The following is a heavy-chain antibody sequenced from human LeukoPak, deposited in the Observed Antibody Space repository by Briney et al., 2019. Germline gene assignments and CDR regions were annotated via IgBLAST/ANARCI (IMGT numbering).Heavy chain of an antibody. J-gene: IGHJ3*02. CDR3: ARDPGSSGWPDAFDI. V-gene: IGHV4-38-2*02. CDR2: IYHSGST. CDR1: GYSISSGYY. Sequence: SETLSLTCTVSGYSISSGYYWGWIRQPPRKGLEWIGSIYHSGSTYYNPSLKSRVTISVDTSKNQFSLKLSSVTAADTAVYYCARDPGSSGWPDAFDIWGQGTMVTVSS. D-gene: IGHD6-19*01.